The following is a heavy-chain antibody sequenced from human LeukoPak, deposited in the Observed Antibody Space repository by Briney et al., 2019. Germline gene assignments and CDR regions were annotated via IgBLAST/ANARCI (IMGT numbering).Heavy chain of an antibody. CDR1: GYSFTDYF. D-gene: IGHD3-22*01. Sequence: GATVKISCKASGYSFTDYFLHWVQQAPGKGLEWMGRVDPEDGETIYAEKFQGRVAITADTSRDTAYMELSSLRSEDTAVYYCTIVGLDYYDTSGYPSWGQGTPVTVSS. CDR2: VDPEDGET. J-gene: IGHJ5*02. CDR3: TIVGLDYYDTSGYPS. V-gene: IGHV1-69-2*01.